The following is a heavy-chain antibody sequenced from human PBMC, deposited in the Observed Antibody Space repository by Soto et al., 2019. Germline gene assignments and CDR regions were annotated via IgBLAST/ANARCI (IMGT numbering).Heavy chain of an antibody. CDR1: GFTFSSYA. CDR2: ISGSGGST. CDR3: AKGTVVVPASMTYYYYMDV. Sequence: GGSLRLSRAASGFTFSSYAMSWVRQAPGKGLEWVSAISGSGGSTYYADSVKGRFTISRDNSKNTLYLQMNSLRAEDTAVYYCAKGTVVVPASMTYYYYMDVWGKGTTVTVSS. V-gene: IGHV3-23*01. J-gene: IGHJ6*03. D-gene: IGHD2-2*01.